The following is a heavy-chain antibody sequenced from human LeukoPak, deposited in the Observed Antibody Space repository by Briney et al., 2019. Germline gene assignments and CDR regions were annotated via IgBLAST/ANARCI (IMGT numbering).Heavy chain of an antibody. CDR3: AKDRMRVWFGELSPPDFDY. CDR1: GFTFSSYA. J-gene: IGHJ4*02. V-gene: IGHV3-23*01. D-gene: IGHD3-10*01. Sequence: PGGSLRLSCAASGFTFSSYAMSWVRQAPGKGLEWVSAISGSGGSTYYADSVKGRFTISRDNSKNTLYLQMNSLRAKDTAVYYCAKDRMRVWFGELSPPDFDYWGQGTLVTVSS. CDR2: ISGSGGST.